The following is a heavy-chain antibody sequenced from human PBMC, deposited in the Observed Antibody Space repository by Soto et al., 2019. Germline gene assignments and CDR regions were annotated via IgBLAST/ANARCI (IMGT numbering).Heavy chain of an antibody. J-gene: IGHJ4*02. V-gene: IGHV3-73*02. D-gene: IGHD1-26*01. CDR3: TSRGGSYSFGY. CDR1: GFTLSGSA. CDR2: IRSKTHNYAT. Sequence: EVQLVESGGGLVQPGESLKLSCAASGFTLSGSAVHWVRQASGKGLEWVGRIRSKTHNYATDYIASVKGRFTMSRDDSNNPAYLQMNGLKTDDTAVYYCTSRGGSYSFGYWGQGTLVTVSS.